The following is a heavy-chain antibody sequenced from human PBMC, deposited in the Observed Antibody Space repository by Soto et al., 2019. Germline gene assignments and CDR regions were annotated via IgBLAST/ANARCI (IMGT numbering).Heavy chain of an antibody. CDR3: ASAASTYFDLLSAFHP. J-gene: IGHJ5*02. CDR1: GGPLSSGSYY. CDR2: IYYSGTT. D-gene: IGHD3-9*01. Sequence: QVLLQESGPGLVKPSETLSLTCTVSGGPLSSGSYYWSWIRQSPGQGLEWIGYIYYSGTTKYNPSLKSRASISVDTSKNPFSLWLTSLSAADPAVYYCASAASTYFDLLSAFHPWGQGTLVTVSS. V-gene: IGHV4-61*01.